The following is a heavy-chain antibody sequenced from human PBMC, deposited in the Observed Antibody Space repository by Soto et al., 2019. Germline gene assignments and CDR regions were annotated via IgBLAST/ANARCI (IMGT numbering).Heavy chain of an antibody. CDR1: GYTXTGYY. CDR2: INPNSGGT. V-gene: IGHV1-2*02. CDR3: ARDPRITMVRGVI. D-gene: IGHD3-10*01. Sequence: SXKVSFKAAGYTXTGYYMDLVRQAPGKGLEWMGWINPNSGGTNYAKKFQGRVTMTRDTPIRTAYMELSRLISDYTDVYYCARDPRITMVRGVIWGQGTLVTVSS. J-gene: IGHJ4*02.